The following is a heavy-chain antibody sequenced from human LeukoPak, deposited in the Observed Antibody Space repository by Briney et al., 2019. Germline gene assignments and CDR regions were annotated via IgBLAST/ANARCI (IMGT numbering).Heavy chain of an antibody. D-gene: IGHD3-10*01. CDR1: GGSFSGYY. V-gene: IGHV4-34*01. Sequence: PSETLSLTCAVYGGSFSGYYWSWIRQPPGKGLEWIGEINHSGSTNYNPSLKSRVTISVDTSKNRFSLKLSSVTAADTAVYHCARLRGYYGSGSYLSYYYYGMDVWGQGTTVTVSS. CDR2: INHSGST. CDR3: ARLRGYYGSGSYLSYYYYGMDV. J-gene: IGHJ6*02.